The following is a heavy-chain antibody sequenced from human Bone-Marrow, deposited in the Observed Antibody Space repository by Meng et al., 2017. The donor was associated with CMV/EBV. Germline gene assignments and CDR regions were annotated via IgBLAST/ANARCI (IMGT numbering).Heavy chain of an antibody. CDR1: GYTFTSYG. Sequence: ASVKVSCKASGYTFTSYGITWVRQAPGQGLEWMGWISTYNANTNYAQKFQGRVTMTTDTSTTTAYMELRSLRSDDTAVYYCARDVNYYDSSGPSVDFDYWGQGKLVNVDS. D-gene: IGHD3-22*01. J-gene: IGHJ4*02. CDR2: ISTYNANT. V-gene: IGHV1-18*01. CDR3: ARDVNYYDSSGPSVDFDY.